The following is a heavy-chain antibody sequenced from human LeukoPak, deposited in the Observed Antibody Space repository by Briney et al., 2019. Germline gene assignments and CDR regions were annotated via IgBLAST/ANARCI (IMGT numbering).Heavy chain of an antibody. V-gene: IGHV1-2*02. Sequence: GASVKASCKASGYTFTGYYMHWVRQAPGQGLEWMGWINPNSGGTNYAQKFQGRVTMTRDTSISTAYMELSRLRSDDTAVYYCARDRGYGSGSYYNRLYYYFYYMDVWGKGTTVTVSS. CDR2: INPNSGGT. J-gene: IGHJ6*03. CDR3: ARDRGYGSGSYYNRLYYYFYYMDV. D-gene: IGHD3-10*01. CDR1: GYTFTGYY.